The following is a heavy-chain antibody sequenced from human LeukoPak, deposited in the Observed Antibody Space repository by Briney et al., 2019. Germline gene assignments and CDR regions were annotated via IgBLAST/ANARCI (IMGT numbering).Heavy chain of an antibody. V-gene: IGHV3-21*01. J-gene: IGHJ4*02. CDR2: ISSSSSYI. CDR3: ARGKQRGYSYGYVDY. D-gene: IGHD5-18*01. CDR1: GITFSSYS. Sequence: GGSLRLSCAASGITFSSYSMNWVRQAPGKGLEWVSSISSSSSYIYYADSVKGRFTISRDNAKNSLYLQMNSLRAEDTAVYYCARGKQRGYSYGYVDYWGQGTLVTVSS.